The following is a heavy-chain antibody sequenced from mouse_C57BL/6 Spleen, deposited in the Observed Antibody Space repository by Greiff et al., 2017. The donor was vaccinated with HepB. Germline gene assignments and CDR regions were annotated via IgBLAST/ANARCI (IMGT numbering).Heavy chain of an antibody. CDR1: GYSITSGYY. CDR3: ARAPDYYDHAMDY. D-gene: IGHD2-4*01. J-gene: IGHJ4*01. V-gene: IGHV3-6*01. CDR2: ISYDGSN. Sequence: EVQLKESGPGLVKPSQSLSLTCSVTGYSITSGYYWNWIRQFPGNKLEWMGYISYDGSNNYNPSLKNRISITRDTSKNQFFLKLNSVTTEDTATYYCARAPDYYDHAMDYWGQGTSVTVSS.